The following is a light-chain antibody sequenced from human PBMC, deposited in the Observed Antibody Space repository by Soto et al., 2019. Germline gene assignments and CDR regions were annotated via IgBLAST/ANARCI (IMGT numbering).Light chain of an antibody. Sequence: DIPMTQSTSTLSASLGAGVTITCLASQSISSWLAWYQQKPGKAPKLLIYKASTLKSGVPSRFSGSGSGTEFTLTISSLQPDDFATYYCQHYNSYSEAFGQGTKVDIK. CDR2: KAS. V-gene: IGKV1-5*03. J-gene: IGKJ1*01. CDR1: QSISSW. CDR3: QHYNSYSEA.